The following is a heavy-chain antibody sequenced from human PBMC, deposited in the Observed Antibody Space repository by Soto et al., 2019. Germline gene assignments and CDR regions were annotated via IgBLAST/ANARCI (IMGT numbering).Heavy chain of an antibody. CDR2: IYWDDDK. Sequence: QITLKESGPTLVKPTQTLTLSCTFSGLSLSTTGVGVGWIRQPPGKALEWLALIYWDDDKRYRPSLTSRLTITKDTSKHQLVLTMTNMDPVETATYYCVQSRCGGDCLQSYSSHSYYGLDVWGQGTTGTVSS. J-gene: IGHJ6*02. CDR1: GLSLSTTGVG. V-gene: IGHV2-5*02. CDR3: VQSRCGGDCLQSYSSHSYYGLDV. D-gene: IGHD2-21*02.